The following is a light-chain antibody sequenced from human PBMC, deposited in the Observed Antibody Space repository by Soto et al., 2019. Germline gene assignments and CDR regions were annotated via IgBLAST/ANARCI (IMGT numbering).Light chain of an antibody. V-gene: IGKV3-11*01. J-gene: IGKJ4*02. CDR3: QQRSSWPLT. Sequence: EIVFTQSPATLSLSPEERAILSFGASQSVSSFLAWYQQRRGQAPRLLISYASKRATGIPATFSGSGFGTDFTLTISSLEPEDCALDYCQQRSSWPLTFGGGTKVEIK. CDR2: YAS. CDR1: QSVSSF.